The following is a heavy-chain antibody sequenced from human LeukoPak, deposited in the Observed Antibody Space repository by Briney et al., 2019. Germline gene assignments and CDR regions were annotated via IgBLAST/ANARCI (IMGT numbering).Heavy chain of an antibody. V-gene: IGHV3-53*01. CDR3: ARDGGDGYNFPFGYYGMDV. D-gene: IGHD5-24*01. CDR2: INSGGST. Sequence: GESLKISCKGSGYSFTSYWIGWVRQAPGKGLEWVSVINSGGSTYYADSVKGRFTISRDNSKNTLYLQMNSLRVEDMAVYYCARDGGDGYNFPFGYYGMDVWGQGTTVTVSS. J-gene: IGHJ6*02. CDR1: GYSFTSYW.